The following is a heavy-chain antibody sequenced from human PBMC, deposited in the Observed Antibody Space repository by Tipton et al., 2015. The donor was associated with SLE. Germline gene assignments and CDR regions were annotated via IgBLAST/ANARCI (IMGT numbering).Heavy chain of an antibody. J-gene: IGHJ4*02. CDR1: GFTFNRYW. V-gene: IGHV3-74*01. Sequence: SLRLSCAASGFTFNRYWMHWVRQAPGKGLMWVSRIDSDGTITNYADTVKGRFTISRDNAKDTLYLQMNSLRAEDTAVYHCARAASYYDSSGFPDLWGQGIQVTVSS. D-gene: IGHD3-22*01. CDR2: IDSDGTIT. CDR3: ARAASYYDSSGFPDL.